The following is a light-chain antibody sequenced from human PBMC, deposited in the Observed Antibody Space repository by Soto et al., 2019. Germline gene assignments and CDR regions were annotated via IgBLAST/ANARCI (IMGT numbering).Light chain of an antibody. V-gene: IGKV1-33*01. J-gene: IGKJ5*01. CDR3: QQYENLPT. CDR2: DAS. CDR1: QNINNY. Sequence: DIQMTQSPSSLSASVGDRVTITCQASQNINNYLNWYQQKPGRXPXXLIYDASNLEAGVPSRFREIGSGTDFTFPISRLQPEDIATYDCQQYENLPTFGQGTRLEIK.